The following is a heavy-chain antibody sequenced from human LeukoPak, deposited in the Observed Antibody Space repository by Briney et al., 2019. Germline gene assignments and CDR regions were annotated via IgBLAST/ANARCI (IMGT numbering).Heavy chain of an antibody. CDR2: ISSGGSTI. V-gene: IGHV3-11*04. CDR3: ASGSSSWYYFDY. D-gene: IGHD6-13*01. CDR1: GFTFSDYY. J-gene: IGHJ4*02. Sequence: GGSLRLSCAASGFTFSDYYMSWIRQAPGKGLEWVSYISSGGSTIYYADSVKGRFTISRDNAKNSLYLQMNSLRAEDTAVYYCASGSSSWYYFDYWGQGTLVTVSS.